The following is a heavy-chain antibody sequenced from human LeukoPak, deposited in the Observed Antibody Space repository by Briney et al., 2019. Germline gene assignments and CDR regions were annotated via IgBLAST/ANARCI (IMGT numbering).Heavy chain of an antibody. Sequence: SVKVSCKASGGTFSSYAISWVRQAPGQGLEWMGGIIPIFGTANYAQKFQGRVTITTDESTSTAYMELSSLRSEDTAVYYCARGPYYDYVWGSRKAYYFDYWGQGTLVTVSS. V-gene: IGHV1-69*05. CDR1: GGTFSSYA. D-gene: IGHD3-16*01. CDR2: IIPIFGTA. J-gene: IGHJ4*02. CDR3: ARGPYYDYVWGSRKAYYFDY.